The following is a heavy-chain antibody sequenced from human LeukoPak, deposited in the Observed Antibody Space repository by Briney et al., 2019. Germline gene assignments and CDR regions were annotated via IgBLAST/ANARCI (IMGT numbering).Heavy chain of an antibody. CDR1: GGSFSGYY. D-gene: IGHD3-3*01. CDR3: ARRTTYYDFWRGFRNWFDP. Sequence: PSETLSLTCAVYGGSFSGYYWSGIRQPPGKGLEWIGEINHSGSTNYNPSLKSRVTISIDTSKNQFSLKLTSVTAADTAVYYCARRTTYYDFWRGFRNWFDPWGQGTLVTVSS. V-gene: IGHV4-34*01. J-gene: IGHJ5*02. CDR2: INHSGST.